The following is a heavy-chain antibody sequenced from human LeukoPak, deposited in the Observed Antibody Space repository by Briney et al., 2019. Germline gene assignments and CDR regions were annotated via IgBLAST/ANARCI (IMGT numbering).Heavy chain of an antibody. V-gene: IGHV1-18*01. CDR1: GYTFTSYG. CDR2: ISAYNGNT. CDR3: ASGWGWLKECGGDCYEYFHH. J-gene: IGHJ1*01. Sequence: ASVKVSCKASGYTFTSYGISWVRQAPGQGLEWMGWISAYNGNTNYAQKLQGRVTMTTGTSKSTAYMELRSLRSDETAVYYCASGWGWLKECGGDCYEYFHHWGQGTLVTVSS. D-gene: IGHD2-21*01.